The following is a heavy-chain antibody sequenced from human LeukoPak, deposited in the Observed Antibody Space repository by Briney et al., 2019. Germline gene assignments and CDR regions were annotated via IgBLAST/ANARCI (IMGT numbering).Heavy chain of an antibody. CDR3: AKGGSAWDNPFDY. D-gene: IGHD6-19*01. J-gene: IGHJ4*02. CDR1: GYTFTGYY. V-gene: IGHV1-2*02. CDR2: INPNSGGT. Sequence: GASAKVSFKASGYTFTGYYMHWVRQAPGQGLEWMGWINPNSGGTNYAQNFQGRVTMTRDTSIGTAYMELSRLRVDDAAVYYCAKGGSAWDNPFDYWGQGTLVTVSS.